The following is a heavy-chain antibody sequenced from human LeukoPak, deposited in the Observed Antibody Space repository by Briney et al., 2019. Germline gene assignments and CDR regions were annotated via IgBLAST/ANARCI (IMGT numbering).Heavy chain of an antibody. CDR2: ISAYNGNT. CDR3: ARYYDFWSGYSKYYFDY. CDR1: GYTFTSYG. D-gene: IGHD3-3*01. Sequence: ASVKVSCKVSGYTFTSYGISWVRQAPGQGLEWMGWISAYNGNTNYAQKLQGRVTMTTDTSTSTAYMELRSLRSDDTAVYYCARYYDFWSGYSKYYFDYWGQGTLVTVSS. J-gene: IGHJ4*02. V-gene: IGHV1-18*01.